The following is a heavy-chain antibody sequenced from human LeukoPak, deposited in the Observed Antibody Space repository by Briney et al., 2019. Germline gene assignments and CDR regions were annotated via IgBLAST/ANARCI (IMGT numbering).Heavy chain of an antibody. CDR2: MNPNSGNT. CDR3: ARGLITMVRGVLHY. J-gene: IGHJ4*02. V-gene: IGHV1-8*01. CDR1: GYTFTSYD. Sequence: ASVKVSCKASGYTFTSYDINWVRQATGQGLEWMGWMNPNSGNTGYAQKFRGRVTMTRNTSISTAYMELSSLRSEDTAVYYCARGLITMVRGVLHYWGQGTLVTVSS. D-gene: IGHD3-10*01.